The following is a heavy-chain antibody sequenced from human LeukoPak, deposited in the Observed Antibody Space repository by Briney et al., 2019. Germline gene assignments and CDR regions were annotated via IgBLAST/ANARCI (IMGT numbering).Heavy chain of an antibody. D-gene: IGHD3-16*02. J-gene: IGHJ4*02. Sequence: PGGSLRLSCAASGFTFSDYCMSWTRQAPGKGLEWVSYISSSSSYTNYADSVKGRFTISRDNAKNSLHLQMNSLRAEDTAVYYCARDLTFGGVIVTGYFDYWGQGTLVTVSS. CDR1: GFTFSDYC. V-gene: IGHV3-11*06. CDR3: ARDLTFGGVIVTGYFDY. CDR2: ISSSSSYT.